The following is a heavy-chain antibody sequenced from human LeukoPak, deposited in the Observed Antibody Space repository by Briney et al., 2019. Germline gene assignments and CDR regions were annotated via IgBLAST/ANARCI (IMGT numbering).Heavy chain of an antibody. CDR3: ARVDCSGGTCYPGLDY. J-gene: IGHJ4*02. CDR2: IGGSTGTI. D-gene: IGHD2-15*01. CDR1: GFTLSSFG. V-gene: IGHV3-48*04. Sequence: GGSLRLSCAASGFTLSSFGMNWVRQAPGKGLEWLSYIGGSTGTIYYADSVKGRFTISKDNAENLLYLQMNSLRAEDTAVYYCARVDCSGGTCYPGLDYWGQGTLVTVSS.